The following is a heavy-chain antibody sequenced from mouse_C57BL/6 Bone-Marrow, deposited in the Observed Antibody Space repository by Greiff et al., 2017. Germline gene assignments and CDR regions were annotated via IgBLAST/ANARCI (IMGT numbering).Heavy chain of an antibody. CDR3: AREGYVMDY. CDR2: IYPRSGNT. J-gene: IGHJ4*01. CDR1: GYTFTSYG. Sequence: QVQLKESGAELARPGASVKLSCKASGYTFTSYGVSWVKQRTGQGLEWIGEIYPRSGNTYYNEKFKGKATLTADKSSSTAYMELRSLTSEDSAVYFCAREGYVMDYWGQGTSVTVSS. V-gene: IGHV1-81*01. D-gene: IGHD2-2*01.